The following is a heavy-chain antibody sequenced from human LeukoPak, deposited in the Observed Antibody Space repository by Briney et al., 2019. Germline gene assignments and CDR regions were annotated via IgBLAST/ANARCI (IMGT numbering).Heavy chain of an antibody. Sequence: GGSLRLSCAASGFTFSDYYMSWIRQAPRKGLEWVSYISSSCNTTYHADSVKGRFTISRDNAKNSLYLQMSSLRAEDTAVYYCARDGGSSWYFDYWGQGTLVTVSS. V-gene: IGHV3-11*04. CDR1: GFTFSDYY. D-gene: IGHD6-13*01. CDR2: ISSSCNTT. J-gene: IGHJ4*02. CDR3: ARDGGSSWYFDY.